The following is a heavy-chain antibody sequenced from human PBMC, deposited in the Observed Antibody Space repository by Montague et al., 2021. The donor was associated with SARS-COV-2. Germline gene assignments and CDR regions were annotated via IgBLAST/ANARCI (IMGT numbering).Heavy chain of an antibody. J-gene: IGHJ6*02. D-gene: IGHD2-2*01. CDR1: GFTFSSYG. CDR3: AKDQGDCSSSRCFRGWTYYYYGTDV. CDR2: ISYDGSNK. V-gene: IGHV3-30*18. Sequence: SLRLSCEASGFTFSSYGIHWVRQAPGKGLEWVAVISYDGSNKHYADSXKGRFTISRDNSKNTLYLQMNSLRAEDTAVYYCAKDQGDCSSSRCFRGWTYYYYGTDVWGQGTTVTVSS.